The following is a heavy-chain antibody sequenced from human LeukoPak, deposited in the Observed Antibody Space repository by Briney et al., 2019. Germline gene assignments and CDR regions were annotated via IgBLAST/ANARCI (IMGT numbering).Heavy chain of an antibody. D-gene: IGHD6-13*01. J-gene: IGHJ4*02. Sequence: SETLSLTXAVYGGSFSGYYWSWIRQPPGKGLEWIGEINHSGSTNYNPSLKSRVTISVDTSKNQFSLKLSSVTAADTAVYYCASEGGAAAGTVYWGQGTLVTVSS. V-gene: IGHV4-34*01. CDR3: ASEGGAAAGTVY. CDR2: INHSGST. CDR1: GGSFSGYY.